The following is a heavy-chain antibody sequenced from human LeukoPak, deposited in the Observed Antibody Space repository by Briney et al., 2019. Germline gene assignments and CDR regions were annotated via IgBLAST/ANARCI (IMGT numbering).Heavy chain of an antibody. V-gene: IGHV4-39*07. Sequence: SETLSLTCTVSGGSISSSSYYWGWIRQPPGKGLEWIGSIYTSGSTNYNPSLKSRVTISVDTSKNQFSLKLSSVTAADTAVYYCARELLWFGELTDYYYMDVWGKGTTVTISS. D-gene: IGHD3-10*01. CDR3: ARELLWFGELTDYYYMDV. CDR1: GGSISSSSYY. CDR2: IYTSGST. J-gene: IGHJ6*03.